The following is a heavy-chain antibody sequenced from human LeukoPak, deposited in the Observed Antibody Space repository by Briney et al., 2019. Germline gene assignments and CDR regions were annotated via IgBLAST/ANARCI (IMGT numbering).Heavy chain of an antibody. CDR2: INPNSGGT. J-gene: IGHJ4*02. Sequence: ASVKVSCKASGYTFTGYYMHWVRQAPGQGLEWMGRINPNSGGTNYAQKFQGRVTMTRDTSISTAYMELSRLRSDDTAVHYCARDLHDSSGYYFGYWGQGTLVTVSS. CDR3: ARDLHDSSGYYFGY. D-gene: IGHD3-22*01. V-gene: IGHV1-2*06. CDR1: GYTFTGYY.